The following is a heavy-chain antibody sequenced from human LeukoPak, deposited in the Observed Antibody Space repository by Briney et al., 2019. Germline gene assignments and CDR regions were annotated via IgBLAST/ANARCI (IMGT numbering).Heavy chain of an antibody. D-gene: IGHD2-2*01. J-gene: IGHJ4*02. V-gene: IGHV3-30*02. Sequence: GGSLRLSCAASGFTFSSHGVHWVRQAPGKGLEWVAFVRSDGTTKYYADSVKGRFTISRDNSKNTTYLQMNSLRAEDTAVYYCAKDQPRAYFDYWGQGTLVTVSS. CDR1: GFTFSSHG. CDR2: VRSDGTTK. CDR3: AKDQPRAYFDY.